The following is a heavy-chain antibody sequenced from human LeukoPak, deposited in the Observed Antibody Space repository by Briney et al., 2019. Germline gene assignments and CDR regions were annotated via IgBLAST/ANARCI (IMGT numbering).Heavy chain of an antibody. V-gene: IGHV1-8*01. CDR2: MNPNSGNT. CDR3: AGAPLKEYSSSYGLNLIYYYYYYMDV. CDR1: GYTFTSYD. D-gene: IGHD6-6*01. J-gene: IGHJ6*03. Sequence: ASVKVSCKASGYTFTSYDINWVRQATGQGLEWMGWMNPNSGNTGYAQKFQGRVTMTRNTSISTAYMELSSLRSEDTAVYYCAGAPLKEYSSSYGLNLIYYYYYYMDVWGKGTTVTVSS.